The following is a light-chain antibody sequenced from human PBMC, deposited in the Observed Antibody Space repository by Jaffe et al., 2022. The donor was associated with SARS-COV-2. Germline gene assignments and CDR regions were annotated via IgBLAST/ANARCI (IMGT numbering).Light chain of an antibody. V-gene: IGLV6-57*02. CDR2: EDN. CDR3: QSYDAPNRVV. J-gene: IGLJ2*01. CDR1: GGNIANNY. Sequence: LMLTQPHSVSESPGKTVTISCTGSGGNIANNYVQWYQQRPGGAPTTVIYEDNRRPSGVPDRFSGSIDRSSNSASLSISGLRTVDEADYYCQSYDAPNRVVFGGGTRLTVL.